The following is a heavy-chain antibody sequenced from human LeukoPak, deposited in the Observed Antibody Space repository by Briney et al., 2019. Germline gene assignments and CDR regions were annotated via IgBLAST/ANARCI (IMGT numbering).Heavy chain of an antibody. CDR1: GYTFTSYG. CDR2: ISAYNGNT. CDR3: ARYLGGSSAFDI. D-gene: IGHD2-15*01. V-gene: IGHV1-18*04. J-gene: IGHJ3*02. Sequence: ASVKVSCTASGYTFTSYGLSWVRQAPGQGLEWMGWISAYNGNTNYAQKLQGRVTMTTDTSTSTAFMELRSLRSDDTAAYYCARYLGGSSAFDIWGQGTMVTVSS.